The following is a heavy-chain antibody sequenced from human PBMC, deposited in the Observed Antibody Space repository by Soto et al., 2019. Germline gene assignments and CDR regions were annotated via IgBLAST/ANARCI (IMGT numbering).Heavy chain of an antibody. J-gene: IGHJ4*02. CDR3: AGEGLRTYYFDY. D-gene: IGHD5-12*01. CDR1: GGSISSYY. CDR2: IYYSGST. Sequence: ETLSLTCTVSGGSISSYYWSWIRQPPGKGLEWIGYIYYSGSTNYNPSLKSRVTISVDTSKNQFSLKLSSVTAADTAVYYCAGEGLRTYYFDYWGQGTLVTVSS. V-gene: IGHV4-59*01.